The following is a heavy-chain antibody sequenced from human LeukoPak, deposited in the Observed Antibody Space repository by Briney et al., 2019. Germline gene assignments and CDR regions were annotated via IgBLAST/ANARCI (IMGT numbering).Heavy chain of an antibody. Sequence: SETLSLTCAVYGGSFSGYYWSWIRQPPGKGLEWIGEINHSGSTNYNPSLKSRVTISVDTSKNQFSLKLSSVTAADTAVYYCARGREYCGGDCYPNFDYWGQGTLVTVSS. CDR2: INHSGST. V-gene: IGHV4-34*01. CDR1: GGSFSGYY. J-gene: IGHJ4*02. D-gene: IGHD2-21*02. CDR3: ARGREYCGGDCYPNFDY.